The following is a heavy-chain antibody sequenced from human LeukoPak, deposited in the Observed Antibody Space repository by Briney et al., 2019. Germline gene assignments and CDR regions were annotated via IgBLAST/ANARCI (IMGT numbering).Heavy chain of an antibody. Sequence: GGSLRLSCAASGFTFSSYAMSWVRQAPGKGLEWVSAISGSGGSTYYADSVKGRFTISRDNSKNSLYLQMNSLRAEDTAVYYCASSPKYYYGSGIDYWGQGTLVTVSS. CDR1: GFTFSSYA. J-gene: IGHJ4*02. D-gene: IGHD3-10*01. CDR2: ISGSGGST. CDR3: ASSPKYYYGSGIDY. V-gene: IGHV3-23*01.